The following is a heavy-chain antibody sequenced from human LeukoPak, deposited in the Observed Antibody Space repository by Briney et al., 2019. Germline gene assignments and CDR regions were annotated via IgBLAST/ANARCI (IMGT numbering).Heavy chain of an antibody. Sequence: GGSLRLSCATSGFTFSSYSMNWVRQAPGKGLEWVSSISSSSSYIYYADSVKGRFTISRDNAKKSLYLQMNSLRAEDTAVYYCAREELLGAYYYYGMDVWGQGTTVTVSS. V-gene: IGHV3-21*01. CDR2: ISSSSSYI. D-gene: IGHD1-26*01. J-gene: IGHJ6*02. CDR3: AREELLGAYYYYGMDV. CDR1: GFTFSSYS.